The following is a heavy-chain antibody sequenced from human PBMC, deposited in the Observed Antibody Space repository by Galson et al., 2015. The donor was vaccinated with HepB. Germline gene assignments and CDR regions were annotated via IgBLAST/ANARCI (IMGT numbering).Heavy chain of an antibody. D-gene: IGHD3-10*01. CDR1: GFTFSSPA. CDR3: VKDVYLTAYGSGSYPS. V-gene: IGHV3-64D*06. Sequence: SLRLSCAASGFTFSSPAMHWVRQAPGKGLEYVSAISSNGGSTYYADSVKGRFTISRDNSKNTLYLQMSSLRAEDTAVYYCVKDVYLTAYGSGSYPSWGQGTLVTVSS. J-gene: IGHJ5*02. CDR2: ISSNGGST.